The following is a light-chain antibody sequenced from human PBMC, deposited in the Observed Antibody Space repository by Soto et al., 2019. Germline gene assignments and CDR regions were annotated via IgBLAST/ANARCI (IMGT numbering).Light chain of an antibody. Sequence: QSVLTQPPSMSGAPGQRVTISCTGSSSNIGAGYDVHWYQQLPGAAPKLLIYGNTNRPSGVPERFAGSKSGTSASLAITGLQAEDEADYYCQSYDGSLSGHVVFGGGTKLTVL. CDR1: SSNIGAGYD. V-gene: IGLV1-40*01. J-gene: IGLJ2*01. CDR3: QSYDGSLSGHVV. CDR2: GNT.